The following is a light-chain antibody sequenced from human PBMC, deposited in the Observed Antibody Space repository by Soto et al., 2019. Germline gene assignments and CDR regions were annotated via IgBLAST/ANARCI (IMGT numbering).Light chain of an antibody. CDR1: SSNIGGGYD. CDR3: QSYDASLSGDV. CDR2: GKN. J-gene: IGLJ1*01. V-gene: IGLV1-40*01. Sequence: QSVLTQPPSVSEAPGQRVTISCTGSSSNIGGGYDVHWFQQLPGTAPKLLFYGKNNRPSGVPDRFSGSTSGTSASLAITGLQTEDEAIYSCQSYDASLSGDVFGTGTKVTVL.